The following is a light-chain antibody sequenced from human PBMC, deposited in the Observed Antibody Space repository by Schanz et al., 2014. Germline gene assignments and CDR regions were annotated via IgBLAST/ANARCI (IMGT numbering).Light chain of an antibody. CDR3: QHRSNWPLT. Sequence: EILLTQSPATLSLSPGERATLSCRASQSVSSYLAWYQQKPGQAPRLLIYDASNRATGIPARFSGSGSGTDFTLAISSLEPEDSAVYYCQHRSNWPLTFGGGTKVGIK. CDR1: QSVSSY. J-gene: IGKJ4*01. V-gene: IGKV3-11*01. CDR2: DAS.